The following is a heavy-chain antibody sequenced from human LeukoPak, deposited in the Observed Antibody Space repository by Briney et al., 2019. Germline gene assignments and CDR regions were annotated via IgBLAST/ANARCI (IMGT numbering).Heavy chain of an antibody. V-gene: IGHV4-30-4*01. J-gene: IGHJ5*02. D-gene: IGHD3-22*01. CDR1: GDSIGSGDYY. CDR2: MYYSGST. CDR3: ARPYYYDSRIDP. Sequence: PSETLSLTCTVSGDSIGSGDYYWSWLRQPPGKGLEWIAYMYYSGSTYYNPSLKSRVTMSADTSKNQLSLKLSSVTAADTAVYYCARPYYYDSRIDPWGQGILVTVSS.